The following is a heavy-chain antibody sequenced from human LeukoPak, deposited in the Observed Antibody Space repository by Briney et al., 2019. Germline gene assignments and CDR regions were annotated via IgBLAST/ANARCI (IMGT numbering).Heavy chain of an antibody. V-gene: IGHV3-30*18. CDR1: GFTFSSYG. Sequence: GRSLRLSCAASGFTFSSYGMHWVRQAPGKGLEWVAVISYDGSNKYYADSVEGRFTISRDNSKNTLYLQMNSLRAEDTAVYYCAKVEDTGPFDPWGQGTLVTVSS. CDR3: AKVEDTGPFDP. CDR2: ISYDGSNK. J-gene: IGHJ5*02. D-gene: IGHD5-18*01.